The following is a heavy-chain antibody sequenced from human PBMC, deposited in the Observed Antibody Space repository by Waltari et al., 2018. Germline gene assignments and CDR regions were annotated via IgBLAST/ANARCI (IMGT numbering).Heavy chain of an antibody. CDR1: GGTFSSYA. J-gene: IGHJ3*02. CDR3: ARARITMIVVVRDAFDI. V-gene: IGHV1-69*13. D-gene: IGHD3-22*01. Sequence: QVQLVQSGAEVKKPGSSVKVSCKASGGTFSSYAISWVRQAPGQGLEWMGGIIPILGTANDAQKVQGMVTITADESTSTAYMELSSLRSEDTAVYYCARARITMIVVVRDAFDIWGQGTMVTVSS. CDR2: IIPILGTA.